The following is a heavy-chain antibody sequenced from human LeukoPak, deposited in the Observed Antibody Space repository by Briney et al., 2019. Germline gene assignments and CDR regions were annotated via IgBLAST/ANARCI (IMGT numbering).Heavy chain of an antibody. Sequence: PGGSLRLSCAASGFTFSSYWMSWVRQAPRKGLEWVSVIYSSGSTYYADSVKGRFTISRDNSKNTLYLQMNSLRAEDTAVYYCARGVIIPTVFDYWGQGTLVTVSS. D-gene: IGHD2-2*02. J-gene: IGHJ4*02. CDR1: GFTFSSYW. V-gene: IGHV3-53*01. CDR2: IYSSGST. CDR3: ARGVIIPTVFDY.